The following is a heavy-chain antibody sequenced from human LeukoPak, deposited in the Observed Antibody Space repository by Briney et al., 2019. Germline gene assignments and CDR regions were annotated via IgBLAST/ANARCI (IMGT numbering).Heavy chain of an antibody. V-gene: IGHV3-21*01. CDR3: AKDYYDSSGYSTFDY. Sequence: GGSLRLSCAASGFTFSSYAMSWVRQAPGKGLEWVSSISSSSSYIYYADSVKGRFTISRDNAKNSLYLQMNSLRAEDTAVYYCAKDYYDSSGYSTFDYWGQGTLVTVSS. J-gene: IGHJ4*02. CDR2: ISSSSSYI. CDR1: GFTFSSYA. D-gene: IGHD3-22*01.